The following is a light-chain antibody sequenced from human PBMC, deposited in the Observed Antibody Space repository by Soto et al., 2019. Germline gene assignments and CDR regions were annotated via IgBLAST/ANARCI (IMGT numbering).Light chain of an antibody. CDR1: NRDIGAYNL. CDR3: SSYTATSTLL. J-gene: IGLJ3*02. V-gene: IGLV2-14*01. Sequence: QSVLTQPASVSGSLGQSITISCTGSNRDIGAYNLVSWYQQYPDTAPKLIIYEVSNRPSGVSYRFTGSRSGNTASLTISALQADDDSTFYCSSYTATSTLLFGGGTQLTVL. CDR2: EVS.